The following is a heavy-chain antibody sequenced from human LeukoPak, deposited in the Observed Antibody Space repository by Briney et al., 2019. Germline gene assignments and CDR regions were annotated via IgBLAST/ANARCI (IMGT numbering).Heavy chain of an antibody. V-gene: IGHV1-8*01. CDR2: MNPNSGDT. CDR1: GYTFPGHD. J-gene: IGHJ6*02. D-gene: IGHD3-3*01. Sequence: ASVKVSCKASGYTFPGHDINWVRQATGQGLEWMGWMNPNSGDTVYAQKFQARLTMNRSTSIRTAYLELSSLTSDDTAVYYCARGAIFGVISRGFGMDVWGQGTTVTVSS. CDR3: ARGAIFGVISRGFGMDV.